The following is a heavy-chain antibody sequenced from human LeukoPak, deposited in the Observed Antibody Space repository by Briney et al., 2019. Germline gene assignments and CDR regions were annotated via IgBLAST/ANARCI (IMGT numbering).Heavy chain of an antibody. D-gene: IGHD3-16*02. V-gene: IGHV3-74*01. CDR3: ARGTAGYHSSYFDY. J-gene: IGHJ4*02. CDR2: INSDGSTT. Sequence: GGSLRLSCAASGFTFSGYWMQWVRQAPGKGLVWVSRINSDGSTTTYADSVKGRFTISRDNAENTLYLQMNSLRAEDTAVYYCARGTAGYHSSYFDYWGQGTLVTVSS. CDR1: GFTFSGYW.